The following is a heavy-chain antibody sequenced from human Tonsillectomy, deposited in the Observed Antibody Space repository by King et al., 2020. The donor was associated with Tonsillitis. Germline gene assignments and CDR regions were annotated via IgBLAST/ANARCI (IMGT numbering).Heavy chain of an antibody. V-gene: IGHV3-30*04. CDR2: ISYDGSNK. Sequence: VQLVESGGGVVQPGRSLRLSCAVSGFTFNSYTMHWVRQAPGKGLEWVTLISYDGSNKYYADSVKGRFTISRDNSKNTLFLQMSSLRAEDTAVSYCARDGVRYCSVGSCYSYYGMDVWGQGTTVTVSS. CDR1: GFTFNSYT. D-gene: IGHD2-15*01. CDR3: ARDGVRYCSVGSCYSYYGMDV. J-gene: IGHJ6*02.